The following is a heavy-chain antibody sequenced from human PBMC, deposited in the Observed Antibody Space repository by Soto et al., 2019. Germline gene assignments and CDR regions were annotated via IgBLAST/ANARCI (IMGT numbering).Heavy chain of an antibody. CDR2: IYWDDDK. Sequence: KLGKATRRVRLKCTFAGVSLKKKRVGVGWIRQPPGKALEWLALIYWDDDKRYSPSLKSRLTITKDTSKNQVVLTMTNMDPVDTATYYYEHRPGTGPDFDYWGQGTLVTVSS. J-gene: IGHJ4*02. V-gene: IGHV2-5*02. CDR1: GVSLKKKRVG. CDR3: EHRPGTGPDFDY. D-gene: IGHD1-1*01.